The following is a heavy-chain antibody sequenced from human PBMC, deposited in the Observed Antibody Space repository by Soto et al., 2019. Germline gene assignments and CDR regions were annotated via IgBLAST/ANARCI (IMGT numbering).Heavy chain of an antibody. CDR2: INPSGGST. Sequence: GVSVKVSCKASGYTFTSYYMHWVRQAPGQGLKWMGIINPSGGSTSYAQKFQGRVTMTRDTSTSTVYMELSSLRSEDTAVYYCARAGASRYSYGPNAFDIWGQGTMVTVSS. D-gene: IGHD5-18*01. CDR3: ARAGASRYSYGPNAFDI. V-gene: IGHV1-46*01. CDR1: GYTFTSYY. J-gene: IGHJ3*02.